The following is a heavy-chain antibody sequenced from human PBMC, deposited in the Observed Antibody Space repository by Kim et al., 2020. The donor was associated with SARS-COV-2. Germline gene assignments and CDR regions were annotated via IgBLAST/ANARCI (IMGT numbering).Heavy chain of an antibody. Sequence: KGRFTISRDNSKNTLYLQMNSLRAEDTAVYYCARESPAWRVGATTSVDYWGQRTLVTVSS. CDR3: ARESPAWRVGATTSVDY. J-gene: IGHJ4*02. D-gene: IGHD1-26*01. V-gene: IGHV3-30*07.